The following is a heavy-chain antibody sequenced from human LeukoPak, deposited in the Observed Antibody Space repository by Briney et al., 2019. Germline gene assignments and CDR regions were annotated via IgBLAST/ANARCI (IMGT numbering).Heavy chain of an antibody. CDR1: GFTFDDYA. V-gene: IGHV3-43D*03. CDR2: ISWDGGST. CDR3: AKSVVGEDAFDI. J-gene: IGHJ3*02. D-gene: IGHD2-2*01. Sequence: PGGSLRLSCAASGFTFDDYAMHWVRQAPGKGLEWVSLISWDGGSTYYADSVKGRFTTSRDNSKNSLYLQMNSLRAEDTALYYCAKSVVGEDAFDIWGQGTMVTVSS.